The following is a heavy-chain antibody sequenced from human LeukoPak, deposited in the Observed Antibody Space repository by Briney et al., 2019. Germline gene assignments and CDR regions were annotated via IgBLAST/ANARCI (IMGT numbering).Heavy chain of an antibody. CDR2: IYPGDSDT. Sequence: GESLKISCKASGYTFSSYWIAWVRQRPGRGLEWMGIIYPGDSDTRYSPSFQGQVTISADKSISTAYLQWSSLKASDTAMYYCANTRFKNLFDAFDIWGQGTMVTVSS. J-gene: IGHJ3*02. D-gene: IGHD1-14*01. CDR3: ANTRFKNLFDAFDI. CDR1: GYTFSSYW. V-gene: IGHV5-51*01.